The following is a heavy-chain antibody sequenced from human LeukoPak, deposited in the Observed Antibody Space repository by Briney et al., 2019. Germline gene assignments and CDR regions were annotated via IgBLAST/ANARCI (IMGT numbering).Heavy chain of an antibody. D-gene: IGHD3-10*01. Sequence: TGGSLRLSCAASGFTFSSYSMNWVRQAPGKGLEWVSSISSSSSYIYYADSVKGRFTISRDNAKNSLYLQMNSLRAEDTAVYYCARDLRITMVRGVMDYWGQGTLVTVSS. CDR2: ISSSSSYI. CDR1: GFTFSSYS. V-gene: IGHV3-21*01. J-gene: IGHJ4*02. CDR3: ARDLRITMVRGVMDY.